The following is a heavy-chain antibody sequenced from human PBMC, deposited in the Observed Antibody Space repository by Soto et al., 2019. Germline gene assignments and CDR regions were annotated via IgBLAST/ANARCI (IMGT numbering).Heavy chain of an antibody. D-gene: IGHD2-15*01. CDR1: GGSIISNNYY. V-gene: IGHV4-39*01. CDR2: IFYSGRT. J-gene: IGHJ6*03. CDR3: ARGYCSGGSCYSKYYYYMDV. Sequence: SETLSLTCTVSGGSIISNNYYWAWIRQPPGKGLEWIGRIFYSGRTYYNPSLKTRVTISVDTSRNQFSLKLSSVTSTDTAVYYCARGYCSGGSCYSKYYYYMDVWGKGTTVTVSS.